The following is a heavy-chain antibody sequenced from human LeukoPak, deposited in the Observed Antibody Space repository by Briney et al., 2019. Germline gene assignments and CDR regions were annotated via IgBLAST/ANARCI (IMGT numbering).Heavy chain of an antibody. CDR3: ARAEEATRGSDMDV. J-gene: IGHJ6*03. Sequence: SETLSLTCAVSGGSISSGGYSWSWSRQPPGKGLAWIGYIYYSGSTYYNPSLKSRVTMSMDTSKKQVSLKLSSVTAADTAVYYCARAEEATRGSDMDVWGKGTTVTISS. V-gene: IGHV4-30-4*07. CDR2: IYYSGST. CDR1: GGSISSGGYS. D-gene: IGHD3-16*01.